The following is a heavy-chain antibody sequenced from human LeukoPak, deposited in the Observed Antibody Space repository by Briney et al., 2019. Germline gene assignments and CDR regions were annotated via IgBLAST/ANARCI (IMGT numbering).Heavy chain of an antibody. V-gene: IGHV1-46*01. CDR3: ASVYKHGMDV. J-gene: IGHJ6*02. Sequence: ASVKVSCKASGYTVTSYYMHWVRQAPGQGLEWMAILNPSGGSSNYAQRFQGRATLTRATSTGTVYMELSSLRSEDTAVYYCASVYKHGMDVWGQGTTVIVSS. D-gene: IGHD5-24*01. CDR1: GYTVTSYY. CDR2: LNPSGGSS.